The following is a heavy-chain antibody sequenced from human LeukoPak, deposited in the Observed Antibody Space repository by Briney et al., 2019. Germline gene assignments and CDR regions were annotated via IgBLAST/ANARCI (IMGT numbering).Heavy chain of an antibody. D-gene: IGHD3-22*01. CDR3: ATWAYDSSGYFFDF. J-gene: IGHJ4*02. Sequence: GGSLRLSCAASGFTFSSYEVNWVRQAPGRGLEWVSYISSSGSTMYYADSVKGRFTMSRDNAKSSLHLQMSSLRAEDTAVYYCATWAYDSSGYFFDFWGQGTLVTVSS. CDR2: ISSSGSTM. V-gene: IGHV3-48*03. CDR1: GFTFSSYE.